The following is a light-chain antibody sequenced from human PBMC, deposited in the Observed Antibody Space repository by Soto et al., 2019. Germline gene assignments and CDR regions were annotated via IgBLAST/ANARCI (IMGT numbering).Light chain of an antibody. V-gene: IGKV3-11*01. CDR3: QQRSTWPLT. J-gene: IGKJ4*01. Sequence: EIVLTQSPGTLSLSPGEGATLSCRASQSVSNYLAWYQQKPGQAPRLLLYDASNRATGIPARFSGSGSGTDFTLSISSLEPEDFAVYYCQQRSTWPLTFGGGTKVDIK. CDR2: DAS. CDR1: QSVSNY.